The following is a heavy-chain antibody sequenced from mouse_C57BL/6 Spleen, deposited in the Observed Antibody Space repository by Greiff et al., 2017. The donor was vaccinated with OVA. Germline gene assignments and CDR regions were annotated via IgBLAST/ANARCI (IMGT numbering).Heavy chain of an antibody. J-gene: IGHJ2*01. Sequence: QVQLKQSGPGLVQPSQSLSITCTVSGFSLTSYGVHWVRQSPGKGLEWLGVIWSGGSTDYTAAFISRLSISKDNSKSQVFFKMNSLQADDTAIYYCARAQGSNYDFDYWGQGTTLTVSS. CDR2: IWSGGST. D-gene: IGHD2-5*01. V-gene: IGHV2-2*01. CDR3: ARAQGSNYDFDY. CDR1: GFSLTSYG.